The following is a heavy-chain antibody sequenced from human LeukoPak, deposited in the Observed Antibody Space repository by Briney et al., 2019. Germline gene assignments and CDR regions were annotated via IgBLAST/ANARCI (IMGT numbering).Heavy chain of an antibody. CDR2: IYYSGST. V-gene: IGHV4-59*01. CDR1: GGSTSSYY. J-gene: IGHJ4*02. Sequence: PAETLCLTCTVSGGSTSSYYWSWIRQPPGKGLEWIGYIYYSGSTNYNPSLKSRVTISLDTSKNQFSLKLSSVTAADTAVYYCAREDRIAVAGHFDYRGQGTLVTVSS. CDR3: AREDRIAVAGHFDY. D-gene: IGHD6-19*01.